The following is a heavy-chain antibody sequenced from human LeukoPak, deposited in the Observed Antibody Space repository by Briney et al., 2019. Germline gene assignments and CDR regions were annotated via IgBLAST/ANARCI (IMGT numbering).Heavy chain of an antibody. Sequence: ASVKVSCKASGYTFTSYGISWVRQAPGQGLEWMGWINPNSGGTNYAQKFQGRVTMTRDTSISTAYMELSRLRSDDTAVYYCATGNYGGNSFDYWGQGTLVTVSS. J-gene: IGHJ4*02. CDR3: ATGNYGGNSFDY. CDR2: INPNSGGT. V-gene: IGHV1-2*02. CDR1: GYTFTSYG. D-gene: IGHD4-17*01.